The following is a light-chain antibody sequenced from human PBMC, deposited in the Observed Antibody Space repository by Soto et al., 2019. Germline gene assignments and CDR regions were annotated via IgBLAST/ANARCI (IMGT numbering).Light chain of an antibody. J-gene: IGLJ3*02. Sequence: QSVLTQPPSASGSLGQSVTFSCTGTSSDVGGYNYVSWYQQHPGKAPKLIIYEVHKRPSGVPDRFSGSKSGNTASLTVSGLQPEDEADYHCSSYGGNDWVFGGGTRSPS. CDR3: SSYGGNDWV. CDR2: EVH. CDR1: SSDVGGYNY. V-gene: IGLV2-8*01.